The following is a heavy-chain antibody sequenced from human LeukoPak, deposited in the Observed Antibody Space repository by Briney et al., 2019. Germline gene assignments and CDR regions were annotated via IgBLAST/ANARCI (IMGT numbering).Heavy chain of an antibody. J-gene: IGHJ5*02. Sequence: SETLSLTCTVSGGSISSYYWSWIRQPPGKGLEWIGYIYYSGSTNYNPSLKSRVTISVDTSKNQFSLKLSSVTAADTAVYYCASVATTVDGNWFDPWGQGTLVTVSS. D-gene: IGHD4-23*01. CDR2: IYYSGST. CDR1: GGSISSYY. V-gene: IGHV4-59*08. CDR3: ASVATTVDGNWFDP.